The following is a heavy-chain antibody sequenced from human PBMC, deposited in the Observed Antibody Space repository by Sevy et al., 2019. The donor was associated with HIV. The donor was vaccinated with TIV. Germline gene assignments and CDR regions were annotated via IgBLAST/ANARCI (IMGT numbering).Heavy chain of an antibody. Sequence: GGSLRLSCAASGFTFSSYAMHWVRQAPGKGLEWVAVISYDGSNKYYADSVNGRFTISRDNSKNTLYLQMNSLRAEDTAVYYCARDRGPQWLKYFFDYWGQGTLATVSS. CDR1: GFTFSSYA. CDR2: ISYDGSNK. J-gene: IGHJ4*02. D-gene: IGHD6-19*01. CDR3: ARDRGPQWLKYFFDY. V-gene: IGHV3-30-3*01.